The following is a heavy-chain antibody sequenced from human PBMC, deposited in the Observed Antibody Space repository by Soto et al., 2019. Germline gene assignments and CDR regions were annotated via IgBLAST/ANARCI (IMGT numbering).Heavy chain of an antibody. J-gene: IGHJ6*03. D-gene: IGHD6-13*01. Sequence: SETLSLTCTVSGGSISSSSYYWGWIRQPPGKGLEWIGSIYYSGSTYYNPSLKSRVPISVDTSKNQFSLKLSSVTAADTAVYYCARIIAAAGKGYYYYYMDVWGKGTTVTVSS. CDR2: IYYSGST. CDR1: GGSISSSSYY. CDR3: ARIIAAAGKGYYYYYMDV. V-gene: IGHV4-39*01.